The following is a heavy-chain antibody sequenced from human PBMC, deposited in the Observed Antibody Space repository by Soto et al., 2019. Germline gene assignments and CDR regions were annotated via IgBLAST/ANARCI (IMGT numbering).Heavy chain of an antibody. D-gene: IGHD5-12*01. CDR2: ISYDGSNK. Sequence: GGSLRLSCAASGFTFSSYGMHWVRQAPGKGLEWVAVISYDGSNKYYADSVKGRFTISRDNSKNTLYLQMNSLRAEDTAVYYCAKSKILMKWPFDYWGQGTLVTVSS. CDR3: AKSKILMKWPFDY. J-gene: IGHJ4*02. V-gene: IGHV3-30*18. CDR1: GFTFSSYG.